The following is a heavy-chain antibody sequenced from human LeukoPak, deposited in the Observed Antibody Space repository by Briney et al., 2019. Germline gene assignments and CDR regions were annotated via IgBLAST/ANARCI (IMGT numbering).Heavy chain of an antibody. V-gene: IGHV3-21*01. Sequence: PGGSLRLSCAASGFTFSMYSMNWVRQAPGKGLEWVSSISSSSVYIYYADSVKGRFTISRDNAKNSLYLQMNSLRAEDTAVYYCAKIPGIAAAGKSWGQGTLVTVSS. D-gene: IGHD6-13*01. J-gene: IGHJ4*02. CDR1: GFTFSMYS. CDR3: AKIPGIAAAGKS. CDR2: ISSSSVYI.